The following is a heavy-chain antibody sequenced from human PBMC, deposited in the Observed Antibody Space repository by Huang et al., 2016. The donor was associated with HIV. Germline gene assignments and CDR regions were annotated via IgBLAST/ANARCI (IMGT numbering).Heavy chain of an antibody. CDR1: GLTFSNYA. D-gene: IGHD5-12*01. V-gene: IGHV3-30-3*01. Sequence: GLTFSNYAMHWVRQAPGKGLEWVAVISYDGNNKYYADSVKGRFTISRDNSKNTLYLQMNSLRAEDTAVYYCARDLWLRDLYYYYYMDVWGKGTTVTVSS. CDR2: ISYDGNNK. CDR3: ARDLWLRDLYYYYYMDV. J-gene: IGHJ6*03.